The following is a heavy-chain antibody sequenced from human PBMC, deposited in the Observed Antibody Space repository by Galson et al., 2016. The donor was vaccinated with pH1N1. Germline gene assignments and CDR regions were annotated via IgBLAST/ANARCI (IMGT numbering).Heavy chain of an antibody. J-gene: IGHJ3*02. CDR1: GFTFSRHS. CDR3: ARERYSGTFYDAFDI. Sequence: SLRLSCAGSGFTFSRHSINWVRQAPGKGLEWVSYISGESYTKYYADSLKDRLSISRDNVENSVYLQIDSLRAEDTAVYYCARERYSGTFYDAFDIWGQGTMVSVSS. CDR2: ISGESYTK. V-gene: IGHV3-48*01. D-gene: IGHD1-26*01.